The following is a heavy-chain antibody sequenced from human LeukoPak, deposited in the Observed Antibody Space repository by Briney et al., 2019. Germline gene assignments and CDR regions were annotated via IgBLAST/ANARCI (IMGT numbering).Heavy chain of an antibody. CDR1: GASISSNNW. Sequence: SETLSLTCAVSGASISSNNWWIWVRQSPGKGLEWIGETFYNRGSNYNPSLKSRVTVSLDESTNHFSMKLSSVTAADTAVYYCGSATYYKVDSWGQGTLVIVSS. V-gene: IGHV4-4*02. CDR2: TFYNRGS. CDR3: GSATYYKVDS. J-gene: IGHJ4*02. D-gene: IGHD3-10*01.